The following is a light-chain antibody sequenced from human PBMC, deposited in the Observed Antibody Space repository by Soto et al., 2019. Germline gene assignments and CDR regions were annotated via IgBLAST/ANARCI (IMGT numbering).Light chain of an antibody. CDR3: QQYDTTPIT. CDR1: QFVSSKS. J-gene: IGKJ5*01. Sequence: EIVLTQSPGTLSLSPGEGATLLCRASQFVSSKSLAWYQQTPAQAPRLPIFDTSTRATGIPDRFSGSGSWTDVTLTITPLEPADFAVCFCQQYDTTPITFGQGTRLEIK. CDR2: DTS. V-gene: IGKV3-20*01.